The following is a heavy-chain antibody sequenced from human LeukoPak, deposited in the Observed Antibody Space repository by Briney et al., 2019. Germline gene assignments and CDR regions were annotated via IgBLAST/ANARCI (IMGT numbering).Heavy chain of an antibody. D-gene: IGHD3-10*01. CDR2: IIGSGGST. CDR3: AKRRSHPGRFGELLPNYYYYGMDV. J-gene: IGHJ6*02. Sequence: EPGGSLRLSCAASGFTFSSYAMSWVRQAPGKGLEWVSSIIGSGGSTYYADSVKGRFTISRDNSKNTLYLQMNSLRAEDTAVYYCAKRRSHPGRFGELLPNYYYYGMDVWGQGTTVTVSS. CDR1: GFTFSSYA. V-gene: IGHV3-23*01.